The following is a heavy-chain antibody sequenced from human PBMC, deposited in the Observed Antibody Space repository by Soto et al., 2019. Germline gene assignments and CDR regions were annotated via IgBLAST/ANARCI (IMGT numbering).Heavy chain of an antibody. CDR3: VRLGPTPFDY. Sequence: EVQLVESGGGLVQPGGSLRLSCAASGFTFSSYTMNWVRQAPGKGLEWVSSINTSSITIRYADSVKGRFTISRDNAKNSLYLQMNSLRDEDTAVYYCVRLGPTPFDYWGQGTLVTVSS. V-gene: IGHV3-48*02. CDR1: GFTFSSYT. CDR2: INTSSITI. J-gene: IGHJ4*02.